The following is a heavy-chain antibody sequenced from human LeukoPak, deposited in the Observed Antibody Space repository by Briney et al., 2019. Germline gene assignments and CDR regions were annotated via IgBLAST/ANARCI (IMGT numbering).Heavy chain of an antibody. J-gene: IGHJ4*02. D-gene: IGHD6-19*01. CDR3: AKHRSAWYVRGYFDY. CDR1: GFTFSSYA. Sequence: PGGSLRLSCAASGFTFSSYAMSWVRQAPGKGLEWVSAISGSGGSTYYADSVKGRFTISRDSSKNTLYLQMNSLRAEDTAVYYCAKHRSAWYVRGYFDYWGQGTLVTVSS. CDR2: ISGSGGST. V-gene: IGHV3-23*01.